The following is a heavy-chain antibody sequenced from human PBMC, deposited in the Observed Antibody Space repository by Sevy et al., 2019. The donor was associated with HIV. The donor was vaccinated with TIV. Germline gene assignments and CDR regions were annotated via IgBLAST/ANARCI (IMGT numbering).Heavy chain of an antibody. CDR1: GFTFSSYA. D-gene: IGHD3-3*01. J-gene: IGHJ4*02. CDR2: ISGSGGST. CDR3: AKDWRSGPGPNYFDH. Sequence: GGSLRLSCAASGFTFSSYAMSWVRQAPGKGLEWVSAISGSGGSTYYADSVKGRFTISRDNSKNTLYLQMNSLRAEDTAVYYCAKDWRSGPGPNYFDHWGQGTLVTVSS. V-gene: IGHV3-23*01.